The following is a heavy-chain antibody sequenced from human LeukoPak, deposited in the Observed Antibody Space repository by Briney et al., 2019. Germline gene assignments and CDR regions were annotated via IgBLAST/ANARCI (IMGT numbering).Heavy chain of an antibody. D-gene: IGHD2-2*01. CDR2: IKHRSGGT. Sequence: ASVTVSCTTSGSGFTVDDMHWVWQAPGPGLEWKGWIKHRSGGTNAAQKFHGSVTMTRDTSLTTVYIEMSWLTSADTAIYYSAQANPLHRRPYLLGTWGQGTLVTVSS. J-gene: IGHJ4*02. V-gene: IGHV1-2*02. CDR3: AQANPLHRRPYLLGT. CDR1: GSGFTVDD.